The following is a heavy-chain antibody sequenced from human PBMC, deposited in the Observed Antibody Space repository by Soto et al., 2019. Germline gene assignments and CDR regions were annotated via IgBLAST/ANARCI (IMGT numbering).Heavy chain of an antibody. CDR1: GFTFTNYG. V-gene: IGHV1-18*01. CDR3: AATTSIAIGLRA. Sequence: QLQLVQSGSEVKQPGASVKVSCKTSGFTFTNYGFTWVRQAPGKGLEWMGWSSALNGFTNYAQDFQGRVTLTTDSSTNTAYMELRRLRSDDTAFYYCAATTSIAIGLRAWGQGTLVSVAS. J-gene: IGHJ5*02. D-gene: IGHD6-6*01. CDR2: SSALNGFT.